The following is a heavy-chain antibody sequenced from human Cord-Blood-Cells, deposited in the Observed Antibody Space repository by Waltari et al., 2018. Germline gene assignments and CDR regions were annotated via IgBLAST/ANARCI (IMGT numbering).Heavy chain of an antibody. Sequence: QVQLVESGGGVVQPGRSLRLSCAASGFTSSSYAMHWVRQAPGKGLEWVAVISYDGSNKYYADSVKGRFTISRDNSKNTLYLQMNSLRAEDTAVYYCARVHSSSWYYFDYWGQGTLVTVSS. J-gene: IGHJ4*02. CDR3: ARVHSSSWYYFDY. CDR1: GFTSSSYA. V-gene: IGHV3-30-3*01. CDR2: ISYDGSNK. D-gene: IGHD6-13*01.